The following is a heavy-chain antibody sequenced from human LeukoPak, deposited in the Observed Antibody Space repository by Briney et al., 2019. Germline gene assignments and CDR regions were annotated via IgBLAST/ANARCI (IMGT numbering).Heavy chain of an antibody. V-gene: IGHV3-23*01. CDR2: ISGSGGST. CDR3: ARGRVVVTAASFDY. CDR1: GFTFSSYA. D-gene: IGHD2-21*02. Sequence: AGGSLRLSCAASGFTFSSYAMSWVRQAPGKGLEWVSAISGSGGSTYYADSVKGRFTISRDNSKNTLYLQMNSLRAEDTAVYYCARGRVVVTAASFDYWGQGTLVTVSS. J-gene: IGHJ4*02.